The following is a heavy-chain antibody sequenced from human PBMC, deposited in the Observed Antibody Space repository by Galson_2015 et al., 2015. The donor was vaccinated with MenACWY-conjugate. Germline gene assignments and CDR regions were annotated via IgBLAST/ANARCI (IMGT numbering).Heavy chain of an antibody. CDR2: ISGKNGNA. CDR1: GYTFRNYG. CDR3: ASHLLGNIGDD. V-gene: IGHV1-18*01. Sequence: SVKVSCKASGYTFRNYGFTWVRQAPGQGLEWMGRISGKNGNAIYAQKFQDRFIMTTDASTNTAYMELGSLRSDDTATYYCASHLLGNIGDDWGQGTLVTVSS. J-gene: IGHJ1*01. D-gene: IGHD2-21*02.